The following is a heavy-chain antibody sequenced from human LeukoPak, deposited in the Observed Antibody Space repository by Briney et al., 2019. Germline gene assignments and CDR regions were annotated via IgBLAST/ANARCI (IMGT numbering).Heavy chain of an antibody. Sequence: GGSLRLSCAAPGFTFCSYSMNWVRQAPGKGLEWVSSISSSSSYIYYADSVKGRFTISRDNAKNSLYLQMNSLRAEDTAVYYCAKAPGSRMGPAGWYFDLWGRGTLVTVSS. D-gene: IGHD3-10*01. CDR3: AKAPGSRMGPAGWYFDL. CDR1: GFTFCSYS. J-gene: IGHJ2*01. V-gene: IGHV3-21*01. CDR2: ISSSSSYI.